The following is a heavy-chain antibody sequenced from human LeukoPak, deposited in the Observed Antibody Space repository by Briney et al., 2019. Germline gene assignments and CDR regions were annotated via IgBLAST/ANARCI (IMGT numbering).Heavy chain of an antibody. V-gene: IGHV4-39*01. CDR2: IYYSGST. CDR3: ARHRLYSSPGDY. J-gene: IGHJ4*02. Sequence: SETLSLTCTVSGGSISSSSYYWGWIRQPPGEGLEWIGSIYYSGSTYYNPSLKSRVTISVDTSKNQFSLKLSSVTAADTAVYYCARHRLYSSPGDYWGQGTLVTVSS. D-gene: IGHD6-13*01. CDR1: GGSISSSSYY.